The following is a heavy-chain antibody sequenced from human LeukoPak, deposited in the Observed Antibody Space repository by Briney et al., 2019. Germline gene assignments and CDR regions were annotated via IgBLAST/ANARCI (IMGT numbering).Heavy chain of an antibody. V-gene: IGHV1-69*02. J-gene: IGHJ4*02. Sequence: SVKVSCKASGGTFSSYTISWVRQAPGQGVEWMGRIIPILGIANYAQKFQGRVTITADKSTSTAYMELSSLRAEDTAVYYCARVGASTTLDYWGQGTLVTVSS. CDR2: IIPILGIA. D-gene: IGHD1-26*01. CDR1: GGTFSSYT. CDR3: ARVGASTTLDY.